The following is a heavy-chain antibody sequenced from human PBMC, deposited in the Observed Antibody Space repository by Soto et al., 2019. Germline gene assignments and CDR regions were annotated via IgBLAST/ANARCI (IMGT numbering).Heavy chain of an antibody. CDR2: ISGSGGST. V-gene: IGHV3-23*01. J-gene: IGHJ4*02. Sequence: GGSLRLSCAASGFTFSSYAMSWVRQAPGKGLEWVSAISGSGGSTYYADSVKGRFTISRDNSKNTLYQQMNSLRAEDTAVYYCARAPYPSAYYYDSSGYYSDYWGQGTLVTVSS. D-gene: IGHD3-22*01. CDR1: GFTFSSYA. CDR3: ARAPYPSAYYYDSSGYYSDY.